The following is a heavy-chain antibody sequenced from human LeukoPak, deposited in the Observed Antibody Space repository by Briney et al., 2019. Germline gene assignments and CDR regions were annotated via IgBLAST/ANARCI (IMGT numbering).Heavy chain of an antibody. D-gene: IGHD6-13*01. J-gene: IGHJ5*01. CDR2: ISGSGGTT. V-gene: IGHV3-23*01. Sequence: GGSLRLSCEAPGFTFTSYAMCWVRQAPGGGLGWVSGISGSGGTTYYADSVKGRFTISRDNSKNTLYLQMNNLGAGDTAIYYCAKSTGYTYNWYDYWGQGILVTVSS. CDR1: GFTFTSYA. CDR3: AKSTGYTYNWYDY.